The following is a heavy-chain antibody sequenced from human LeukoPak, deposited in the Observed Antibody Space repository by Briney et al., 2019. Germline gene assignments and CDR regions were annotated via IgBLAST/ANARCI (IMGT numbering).Heavy chain of an antibody. CDR1: GFSFSNYG. D-gene: IGHD6-13*01. V-gene: IGHV3-33*08. CDR3: ARDTPPPIAAADY. Sequence: GGSLRLSCAASGFSFSNYGMHWVRQVPGKGLEWVAVIWYDGSNKYYADSVKGRFTISRDNSKNTLYLQMNSLRAEDTAVYYCARDTPPPIAAADYWGQGTLVTVSS. CDR2: IWYDGSNK. J-gene: IGHJ4*02.